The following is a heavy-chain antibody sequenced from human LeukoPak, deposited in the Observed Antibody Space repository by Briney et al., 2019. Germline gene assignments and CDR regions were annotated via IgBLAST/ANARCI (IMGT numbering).Heavy chain of an antibody. CDR3: ARKVYCSSTSCYLENWFDP. CDR2: IIPIFGTA. D-gene: IGHD2-2*01. J-gene: IGHJ5*02. V-gene: IGHV1-69*01. Sequence: GSSVKVSCKASGGTFSSYAISWVRQAPGQGLEWMGGIIPIFGTANYAQKFQGRVTITADESTSTAYMELSSLRSEDTAVYYCARKVYCSSTSCYLENWFDPWGQGTLVTVSS. CDR1: GGTFSSYA.